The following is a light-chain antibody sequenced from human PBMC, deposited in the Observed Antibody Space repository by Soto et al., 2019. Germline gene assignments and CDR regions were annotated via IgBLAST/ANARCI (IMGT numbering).Light chain of an antibody. CDR3: QQYSNWPPIT. CDR2: DTS. CDR1: QSVSSY. V-gene: IGKV3-15*01. J-gene: IGKJ5*01. Sequence: EIVLPQSPATLSLYPGDRATLSCRASQSVSSYLAWYQQKPGQAPRLLIYDTSTRATGIPARFSGSGSGTEFTLTISSLQSEDFAVYYCQQYSNWPPITFGQGTRLEIK.